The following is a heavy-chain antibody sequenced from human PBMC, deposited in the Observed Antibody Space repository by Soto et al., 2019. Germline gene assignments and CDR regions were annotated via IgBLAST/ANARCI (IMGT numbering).Heavy chain of an antibody. V-gene: IGHV4-34*01. Sequence: PSETLSLTCAVYGGSFSGYYWSWIRQPPGKGLEWIGEINHSGSTNYNPSLKSRVTISVDTSKNQFSLKLSSVTAADTAVYYCARGHGAALRYFDYWGQGTLVTVSS. CDR3: ARGHGAALRYFDY. CDR2: INHSGST. J-gene: IGHJ4*02. D-gene: IGHD6-6*01. CDR1: GGSFSGYY.